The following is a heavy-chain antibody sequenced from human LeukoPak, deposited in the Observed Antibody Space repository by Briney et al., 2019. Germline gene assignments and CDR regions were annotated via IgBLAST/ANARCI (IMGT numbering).Heavy chain of an antibody. Sequence: GGSLRLSCAASGFTVSSNYMSWVRQAPGKGLEWVSVIYSGGSTYYADSVKGRFTVSRDNSKNTLYLQMNSLRAEDTAVYYCARGLYYFDTSGYLYYWGQGTLVTVSS. CDR2: IYSGGST. D-gene: IGHD3-22*01. J-gene: IGHJ4*02. CDR3: ARGLYYFDTSGYLYY. CDR1: GFTVSSNY. V-gene: IGHV3-53*01.